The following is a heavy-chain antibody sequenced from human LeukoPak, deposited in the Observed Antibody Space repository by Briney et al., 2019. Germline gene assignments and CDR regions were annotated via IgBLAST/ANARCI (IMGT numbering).Heavy chain of an antibody. CDR1: GGTFSSYA. CDR2: IIPIFGTA. Sequence: ASVKVSCKASGGTFSSYAISWVRQAPGQGLEWVGGIIPIFGTANYAQKFQGRVTITADESTSTAYMELSSLRSEDTAVYYCARGRVGATTLPNYWGQGTLVTASS. CDR3: ARGRVGATTLPNY. D-gene: IGHD1-26*01. V-gene: IGHV1-69*13. J-gene: IGHJ4*02.